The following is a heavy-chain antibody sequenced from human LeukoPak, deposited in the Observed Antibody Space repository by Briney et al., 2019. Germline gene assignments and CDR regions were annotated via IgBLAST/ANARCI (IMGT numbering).Heavy chain of an antibody. D-gene: IGHD6-6*01. CDR3: ARGVELVWSDY. V-gene: IGHV4-34*01. CDR2: INHSGST. CDR1: GGSFSGYY. Sequence: SETLSLTCAVYGGSFSGYYWSWIRQLPGKGLEWIGEINHSGSTNYNPSLKSRVTISVDTSKNQFSLRLSSVTAADTAVYYCARGVELVWSDYWGQGTLVTVSS. J-gene: IGHJ4*02.